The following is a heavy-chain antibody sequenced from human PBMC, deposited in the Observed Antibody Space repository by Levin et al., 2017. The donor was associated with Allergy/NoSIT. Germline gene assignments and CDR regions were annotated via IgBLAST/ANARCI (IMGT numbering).Heavy chain of an antibody. CDR3: ARDQQLWSPVPLYYFDY. J-gene: IGHJ4*02. Sequence: GGSLRLSCAASGFTFSSYWMHWVRQAPGKGLVWVSRINSDGSSTSYADSVKGRFTISRDNAKNTLYLQMNSLRAEDTAVYYCARDQQLWSPVPLYYFDYWGQGTLVTVSS. V-gene: IGHV3-74*01. CDR1: GFTFSSYW. CDR2: INSDGSST. D-gene: IGHD5-18*01.